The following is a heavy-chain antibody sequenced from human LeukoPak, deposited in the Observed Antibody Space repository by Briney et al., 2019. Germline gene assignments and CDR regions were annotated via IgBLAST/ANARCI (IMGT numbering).Heavy chain of an antibody. D-gene: IGHD5-18*01. J-gene: IGHJ4*02. CDR1: GFTFSSYG. CDR2: IQYDGNNK. CDR3: ARGATAMVSFYFDY. Sequence: PGGSLRLSCAASGFTFSSYGMHWVRQAPGKGLEWVAFIQYDGNNKYYADSVKGRFTISRDNSKNTLYLQMNSLSPEDTAVYYCARGATAMVSFYFDYWGQGTLVTVSS. V-gene: IGHV3-30*02.